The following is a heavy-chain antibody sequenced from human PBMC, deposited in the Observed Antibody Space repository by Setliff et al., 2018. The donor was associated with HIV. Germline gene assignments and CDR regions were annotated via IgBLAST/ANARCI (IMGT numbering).Heavy chain of an antibody. CDR1: GGTFSSYS. V-gene: IGHV1-69*06. D-gene: IGHD3-9*01. CDR3: ARGYDVVTGSPLYYMDV. J-gene: IGHJ6*03. Sequence: KASGGTFSSYSISWVRQAPGQGLEWMGRILPIFGTRDYAQKFQGRVTITADKSTSTAYMELRSLRSEDTAVYYCARGYDVVTGSPLYYMDVWGKGTTVTVSS. CDR2: ILPIFGTR.